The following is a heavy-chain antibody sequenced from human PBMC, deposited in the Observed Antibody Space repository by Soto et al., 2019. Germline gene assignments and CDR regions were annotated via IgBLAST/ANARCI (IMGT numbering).Heavy chain of an antibody. D-gene: IGHD3-3*01. V-gene: IGHV4-61*01. CDR1: GGSVSSGSYY. J-gene: IGHJ4*02. CDR3: ARSYDFWSGYPPSYFDY. CDR2: IYYSGST. Sequence: PSETLSLTCTVSGGSVSSGSYYWSWIRQPPGKGLEWIGYIYYSGSTNYNPSLKSRVTISVDTSKNQFSLKLSSVTAADTAVYYCARSYDFWSGYPPSYFDYRAQRTPVTVSS.